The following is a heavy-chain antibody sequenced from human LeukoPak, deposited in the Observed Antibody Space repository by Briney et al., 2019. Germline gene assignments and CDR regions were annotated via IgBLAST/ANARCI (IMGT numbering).Heavy chain of an antibody. CDR3: ARDGLGGGDYYYMDV. CDR1: GGSFSGYY. V-gene: IGHV4-34*01. J-gene: IGHJ6*03. Sequence: SETLSLTCAVYGGSFSGYYWSWIRQPPGKGLEWIGEINHSGSTNYNPSLKSRVTISVDTSKNQFSLKLSSVTAADTAVYYCARDGLGGGDYYYMDVWGKGTTVTVSS. CDR2: INHSGST. D-gene: IGHD3/OR15-3a*01.